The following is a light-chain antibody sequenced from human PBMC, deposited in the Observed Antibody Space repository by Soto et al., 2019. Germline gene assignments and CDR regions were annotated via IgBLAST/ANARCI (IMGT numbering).Light chain of an antibody. CDR3: SSYTSSSTPLYV. V-gene: IGLV2-14*01. Sequence: QSVLTQPASVSGSPGQSITISCTGTNSDVGVYNYVSWYQQHPGKAPKLVIYEVSNRPSGVSNRFSGSKSGNTASLTISGLQAEDEADYYCSSYTSSSTPLYVFGTG. J-gene: IGLJ1*01. CDR2: EVS. CDR1: NSDVGVYNY.